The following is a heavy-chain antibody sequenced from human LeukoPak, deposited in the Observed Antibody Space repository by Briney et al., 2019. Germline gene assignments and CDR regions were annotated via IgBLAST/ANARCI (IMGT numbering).Heavy chain of an antibody. Sequence: GGSLRLSCAASGFTFSSYSMNWVRQAPGKGLEWVSSISSSSSYIYYADSVKGRFTISRDNAKNSLYLQMNSLRAEDTAVYYCARDPRQYYDILTCYYANLYFDYWGQGTLLSLSS. CDR1: GFTFSSYS. J-gene: IGHJ4*02. D-gene: IGHD3-9*01. CDR3: ARDPRQYYDILTCYYANLYFDY. CDR2: ISSSSSYI. V-gene: IGHV3-21*01.